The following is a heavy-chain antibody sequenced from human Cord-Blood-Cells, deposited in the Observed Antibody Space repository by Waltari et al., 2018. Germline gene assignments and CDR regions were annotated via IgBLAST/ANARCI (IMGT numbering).Heavy chain of an antibody. CDR2: NRKKGYGGKT. J-gene: IGHJ4*02. D-gene: IGHD3-10*01. Sequence: EVQLVESGGGLVKPGRSLRLSCTASGFTFGDYAMSWFRQAPGKGVEWVGFNRKKGYGGKTKYAAAVKGRFTILRDDSKSIAYLQMNSLKTEDTAVYYFTRVFYGSGSYYNVDYWGQGTLVTVSS. CDR1: GFTFGDYA. CDR3: TRVFYGSGSYYNVDY. V-gene: IGHV3-49*05.